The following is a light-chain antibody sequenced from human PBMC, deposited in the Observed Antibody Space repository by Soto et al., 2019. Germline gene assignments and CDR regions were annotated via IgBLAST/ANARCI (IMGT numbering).Light chain of an antibody. V-gene: IGLV2-8*01. Sequence: QSALTQPPSASGSPGQSVTFSCTGTSSDVGGYNHVSWYQHHPGKASKLMIYEVNTRPSGVPDRFSGSKSGNTASLTVSGLQAEDEANYYCSSYAGGNNVVFGGGTKLTVL. CDR3: SSYAGGNNVV. CDR1: SSDVGGYNH. CDR2: EVN. J-gene: IGLJ2*01.